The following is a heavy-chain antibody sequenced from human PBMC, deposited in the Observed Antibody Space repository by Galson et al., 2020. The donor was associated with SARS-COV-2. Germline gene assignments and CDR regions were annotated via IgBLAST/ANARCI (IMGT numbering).Heavy chain of an antibody. D-gene: IGHD3-10*01. CDR2: LSSRCTYI. J-gene: IGHJ5*02. V-gene: IGHV3-21*01. CDR3: AREPPTMNREENWFAP. CDR1: GFSLSTST. Sequence: GGSLRLSCAASGFSLSTSTMNWVRQAPGKGLEWVASLSSRCTYIYYAASVKGRFTISRDNAKNSVYLQMKTLRAGDTAVYYCAREPPTMNREENWFAPWGQGTLVTVSS.